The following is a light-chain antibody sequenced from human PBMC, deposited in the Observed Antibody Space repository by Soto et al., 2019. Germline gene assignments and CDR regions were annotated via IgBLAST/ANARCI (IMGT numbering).Light chain of an antibody. CDR2: GAS. J-gene: IGKJ1*01. Sequence: EIVLTQSPGTLSLSPGERATLSCRASQSVSSSYLAWYQQKPGQAPRLLIYGASSRATGIPDSLSGSGSGTDFTLTISRLEPEDFAVYYCQQYGSSPQGTFGQGTKVEIK. CDR1: QSVSSSY. CDR3: QQYGSSPQGT. V-gene: IGKV3-20*01.